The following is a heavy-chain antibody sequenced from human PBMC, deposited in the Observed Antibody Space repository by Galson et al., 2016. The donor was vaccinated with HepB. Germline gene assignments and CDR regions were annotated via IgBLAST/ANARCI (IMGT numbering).Heavy chain of an antibody. Sequence: SVKVSCKVSGYTLSKLSMIWVRQSPGKGLEWMGSFDPEDGEILYAQKFQGRVTVTEDTSTDTAYMELRSLRSEDTGVYYCATPDPMFRYAGANYYYYYGMDVWGQGTTVTVSS. CDR3: ATPDPMFRYAGANYYYYYGMDV. J-gene: IGHJ6*02. D-gene: IGHD3-10*01. V-gene: IGHV1-24*01. CDR1: GYTLSKLS. CDR2: FDPEDGEI.